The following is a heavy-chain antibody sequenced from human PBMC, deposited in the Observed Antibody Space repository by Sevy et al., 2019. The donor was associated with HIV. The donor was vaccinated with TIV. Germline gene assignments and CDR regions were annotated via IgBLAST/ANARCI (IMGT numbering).Heavy chain of an antibody. J-gene: IGHJ4*02. V-gene: IGHV1-18*01. Sequence: ASVKVSCKASGYTFTSYGISWVRQAPGQGLEWMGWISAYNGNTNYAQKLQGRVTMTTDTSTGTAYMELRSLRSDDTAVYYCARPGYCSGGSCYGFDYWGQGTLVTVSS. CDR2: ISAYNGNT. CDR1: GYTFTSYG. D-gene: IGHD2-15*01. CDR3: ARPGYCSGGSCYGFDY.